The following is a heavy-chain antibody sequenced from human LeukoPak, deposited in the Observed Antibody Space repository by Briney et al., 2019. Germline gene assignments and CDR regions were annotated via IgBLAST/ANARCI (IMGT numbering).Heavy chain of an antibody. D-gene: IGHD6-6*01. J-gene: IGHJ6*03. V-gene: IGHV4-38-2*01. CDR2: IYQSGST. Sequence: SETLSLTCAVSGYSIRSGYYWGWIRQPPGEGLEWIGSIYQSGSTYYNPSLKSRVTISVDTSKNHFSLKLSSVTAADTAVYYCARSGYGSSSGYYYYYMDVWGKGTTVTVSS. CDR1: GYSIRSGYY. CDR3: ARSGYGSSSGYYYYYMDV.